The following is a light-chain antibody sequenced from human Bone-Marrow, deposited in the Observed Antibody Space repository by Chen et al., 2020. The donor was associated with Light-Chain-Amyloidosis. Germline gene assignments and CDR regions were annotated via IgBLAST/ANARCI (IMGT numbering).Light chain of an antibody. Sequence: EIVFTQSPGTLSLSPGEGANLSCRASQTISSNYLTWYQQKFGQAPRLLIYGSSSRATGIPDRFTGSGSGTDFTLTINSLEPEDFAMYFCQQYGTSPLTFGGGSKVEIK. CDR3: QQYGTSPLT. V-gene: IGKV3-20*01. J-gene: IGKJ4*01. CDR2: GSS. CDR1: QTISSNY.